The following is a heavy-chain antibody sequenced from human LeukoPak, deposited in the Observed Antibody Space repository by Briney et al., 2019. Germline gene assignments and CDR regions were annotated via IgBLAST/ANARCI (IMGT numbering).Heavy chain of an antibody. D-gene: IGHD2-15*01. V-gene: IGHV1-69*06. CDR2: IIPIFGTA. CDR1: GGTFSSYA. Sequence: ASVKVSCKASGGTFSSYAISWVRQAPGQGLEWMGGIIPIFGTANYAQKFQGRVTITADKSTSTAYMELSSLRSEDTAVYYCARDRVCSGGSCYSYFDYCGQGTLVTVSS. CDR3: ARDRVCSGGSCYSYFDY. J-gene: IGHJ4*02.